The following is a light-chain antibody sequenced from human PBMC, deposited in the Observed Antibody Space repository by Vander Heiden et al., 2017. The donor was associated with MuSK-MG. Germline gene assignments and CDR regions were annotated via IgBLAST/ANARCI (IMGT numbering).Light chain of an antibody. CDR2: WAS. J-gene: IGKJ2*01. Sequence: DSLAVSLGERATINCKSSQSVLYSSNNKNYLAWYQQKPGQPPKLLIYWASTRESGVPDRFSGSGSGTDFTLTISSLQAEDVAVYYCQQYYNSPYTFGQGTKLEIK. V-gene: IGKV4-1*01. CDR3: QQYYNSPYT. CDR1: QSVLYSSNNKNY.